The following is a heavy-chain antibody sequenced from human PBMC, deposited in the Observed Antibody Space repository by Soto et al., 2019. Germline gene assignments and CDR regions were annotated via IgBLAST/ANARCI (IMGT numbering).Heavy chain of an antibody. D-gene: IGHD3-10*01. CDR1: GYTFTSYA. J-gene: IGHJ6*02. CDR3: ARVGGDTIALYYYYGMDV. Sequence: QVQLVQSGAEVKKPGASVKVSCKASGYTFTSYAMHWVRQAPGQRLEWMGWINAGNGNTKYSQKFQGRVTITRDTSASTAYMELSSLRSEDTAVYYCARVGGDTIALYYYYGMDVWGQGTTVTVSS. V-gene: IGHV1-3*01. CDR2: INAGNGNT.